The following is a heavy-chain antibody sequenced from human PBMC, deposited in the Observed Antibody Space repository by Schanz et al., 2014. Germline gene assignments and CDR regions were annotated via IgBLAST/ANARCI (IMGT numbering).Heavy chain of an antibody. CDR1: GGSIRGYY. CDR2: VHSSGST. D-gene: IGHD4-4*01. J-gene: IGHJ5*02. CDR3: ARHLPGGYNNHGWFDP. Sequence: QVQLQESGPGLVKPSETLSLTCTVSGGSIRGYYCSWIRQPPGKGLEWIGYVHSSGSTNYNSSLKSRVTISVDPSKTHFSLKWSSVTAADTAVYYCARHLPGGYNNHGWFDPWGQGTLVTVSS. V-gene: IGHV4-59*08.